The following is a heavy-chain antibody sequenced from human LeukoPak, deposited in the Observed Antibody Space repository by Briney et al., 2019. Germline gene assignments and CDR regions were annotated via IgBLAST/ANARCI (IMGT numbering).Heavy chain of an antibody. V-gene: IGHV3-23*01. CDR2: ISGSGVST. J-gene: IGHJ6*02. D-gene: IGHD3-10*01. CDR1: GFTFSSYA. Sequence: GGSLRLSCAAHGFTFSSYAMSWVRQAPGKGLEWVSGISGSGVSTYSSDSVKGRFAISRDNSKNTLYLQMNSLKAEDTAVYYCAKAPGGVRGLSYYYYAMDVWGQGTTVTVSS. CDR3: AKAPGGVRGLSYYYYAMDV.